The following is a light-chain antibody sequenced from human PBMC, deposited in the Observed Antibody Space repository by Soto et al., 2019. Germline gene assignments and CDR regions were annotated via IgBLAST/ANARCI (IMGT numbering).Light chain of an antibody. CDR1: QSVSSSY. Sequence: HSIVTVELTTVERXPXSCRXRQSVSSSYLAWYQQKPGQAPRLVIYGPSSRATGIPDRFSGSGSGTDFTLTISRLEPEDFAVHYCQQDGSLHPNTF. CDR2: GPS. J-gene: IGKJ2*01. CDR3: QQDGSLHPNT. V-gene: IGKV3-20*01.